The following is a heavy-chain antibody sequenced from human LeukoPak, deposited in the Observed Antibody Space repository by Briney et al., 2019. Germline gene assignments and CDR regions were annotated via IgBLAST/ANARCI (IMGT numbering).Heavy chain of an antibody. J-gene: IGHJ6*02. CDR3: ARGYCSGGSCYQELYGMDV. Sequence: GGSLRLSCAASGFTFSDYYMSWIRQAPGKGLEWVSYISSSGSTIYYADSVKGRFTISRDNAKNSLYLQMNSLRAEDTAVYYCARGYCSGGSCYQELYGMDVWGQGTTVTVSS. D-gene: IGHD2-15*01. V-gene: IGHV3-11*01. CDR2: ISSSGSTI. CDR1: GFTFSDYY.